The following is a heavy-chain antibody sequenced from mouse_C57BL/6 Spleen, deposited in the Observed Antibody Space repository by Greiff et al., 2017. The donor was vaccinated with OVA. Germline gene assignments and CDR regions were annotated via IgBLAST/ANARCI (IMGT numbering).Heavy chain of an antibody. J-gene: IGHJ4*01. V-gene: IGHV1-80*01. D-gene: IGHD1-1*01. CDR3: ARSRIYYYGSSFNYYAMDY. CDR2: IYPGDGDT. CDR1: GYAFSSYW. Sequence: VQLQQSGAELVKPGASVKISCKASGYAFSSYWMNWVKQRPGKGLEWIGQIYPGDGDTNYNGKFKGKATLTADKSSSTAYMQLSSLTSEDSAVYFCARSRIYYYGSSFNYYAMDYWGQGTSVTVSS.